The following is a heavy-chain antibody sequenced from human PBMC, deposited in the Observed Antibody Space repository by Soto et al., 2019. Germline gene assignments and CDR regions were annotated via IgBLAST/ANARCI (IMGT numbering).Heavy chain of an antibody. CDR1: GGSLSGYY. V-gene: IGHV4-34*01. Sequence: SETLSLTCSLYGGSLSGYYWSWIRQPPGKGLEWIGEISPSGTTNYSPSLKSRVSISVDTSKNQFSLNLTSLTAADTAVYYCARAPKVSGSAQTRPDFWGQGSLVTVSS. CDR2: ISPSGTT. CDR3: ARAPKVSGSAQTRPDF. D-gene: IGHD6-6*01. J-gene: IGHJ4*02.